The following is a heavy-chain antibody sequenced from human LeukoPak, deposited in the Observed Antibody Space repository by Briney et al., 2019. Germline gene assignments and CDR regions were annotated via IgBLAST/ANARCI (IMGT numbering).Heavy chain of an antibody. D-gene: IGHD2-2*01. CDR1: GYTFTSYG. J-gene: IGHJ3*02. Sequence: ASVKVSCKASGYTFTSYGISWVRQAPGQGLEWMGWISAYNGNTNYAQKLQGRVTMTTDTSTSTAYMELRSLRSDDTAVYYCARYCSSTSCYSGDAFDIWGQGTMVTVSS. CDR2: ISAYNGNT. CDR3: ARYCSSTSCYSGDAFDI. V-gene: IGHV1-18*01.